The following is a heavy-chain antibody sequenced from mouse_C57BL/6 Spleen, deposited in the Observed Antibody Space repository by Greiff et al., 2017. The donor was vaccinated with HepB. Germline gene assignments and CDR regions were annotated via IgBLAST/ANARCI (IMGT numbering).Heavy chain of an antibody. CDR2: ISSGGSYT. V-gene: IGHV5-6*02. CDR3: ARRGITTVVATDFDY. J-gene: IGHJ2*01. CDR1: GFTFSSYG. Sequence: EVKLVESGGDLVKPGGSLKLSCAASGFTFSSYGMSWVRQTPDKRLEWVATISSGGSYTYYPDSVKGRFTISRDNAKNTLYLQMSSLKSEDTAMYYCARRGITTVVATDFDYWGQGTTLTVSS. D-gene: IGHD1-1*01.